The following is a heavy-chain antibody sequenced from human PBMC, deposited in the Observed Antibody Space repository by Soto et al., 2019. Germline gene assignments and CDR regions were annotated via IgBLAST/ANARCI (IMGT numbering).Heavy chain of an antibody. D-gene: IGHD3-10*01. V-gene: IGHV1-18*01. CDR2: ISAYNGNT. Sequence: GGPVKGSLKASGLPFYRHCISWVRHPPGQGLEWMGWISAYNGNTNYAQKLQGRVTMTTDTSTSTAYMELRSLRSDDTAVYYCARDLKGVPDAFDIWGQGTMVTVSS. CDR1: GLPFYRHC. J-gene: IGHJ3*02. CDR3: ARDLKGVPDAFDI.